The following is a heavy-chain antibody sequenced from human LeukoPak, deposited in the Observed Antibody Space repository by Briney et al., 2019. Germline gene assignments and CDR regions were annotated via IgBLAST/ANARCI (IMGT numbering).Heavy chain of an antibody. V-gene: IGHV1-2*02. CDR2: INPNSGGT. CDR1: GYTITGYY. CDR3: ARDSGSYSVDF. J-gene: IGHJ4*02. Sequence: ASVKVSCKASGYTITGYYMHWVRQAPGQALEWMGWINPNSGGTNYAQKCQGRVTMTRDTSISTAYMEVSRLKSDDTAVYYCARDSGSYSVDFWGQGTLVTVSS. D-gene: IGHD1-26*01.